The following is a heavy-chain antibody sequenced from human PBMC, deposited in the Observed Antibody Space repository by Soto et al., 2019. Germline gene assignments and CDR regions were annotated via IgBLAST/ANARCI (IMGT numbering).Heavy chain of an antibody. CDR3: ASDLVAVSGGVYSSSSGGYFFDF. D-gene: IGHD6-6*01. CDR2: ISNSGRTL. V-gene: IGHV3-11*01. CDR1: GFTFSDYY. J-gene: IGHJ4*02. Sequence: QVQLVESGGGLVKPGGSLRLSCAASGFTFSDYYMSWIRQAPGKGLEWVSYISNSGRTLYYADSMKGRFTISRDNAKNSLYLQMNSLRSEDTAVYYCASDLVAVSGGVYSSSSGGYFFDFWGQGTLVTVSS.